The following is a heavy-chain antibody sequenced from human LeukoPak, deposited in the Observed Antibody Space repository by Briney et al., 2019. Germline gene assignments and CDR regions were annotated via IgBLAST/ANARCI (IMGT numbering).Heavy chain of an antibody. D-gene: IGHD3-22*01. CDR1: GFTFSSYG. J-gene: IGHJ4*02. CDR2: IWYDGSNK. CDR3: AKDHNYYDSSGYYYGAHLDY. Sequence: GGSLRLSCAASGFTFSSYGMHWVRQAPGKGLEWVAVIWYDGSNKYYADSAKGRFTTSRDNSKNTLYLQMNSLRAEDTAVYYCAKDHNYYDSSGYYYGAHLDYWGQGTLVTVSS. V-gene: IGHV3-33*06.